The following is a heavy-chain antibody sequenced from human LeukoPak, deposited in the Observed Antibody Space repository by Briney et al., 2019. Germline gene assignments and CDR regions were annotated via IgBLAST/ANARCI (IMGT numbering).Heavy chain of an antibody. D-gene: IGHD2-15*01. CDR3: AKVGPDCSGGSCYSGLDY. J-gene: IGHJ4*02. CDR1: GFTFSSYA. CDR2: ISGSGGST. V-gene: IGHV3-23*01. Sequence: GASLRLSCAASGFTFSSYAMSWVRQAPGKGLEWVSAISGSGGSTYYADSVKGRFTISRDNSKNTLYLQMNSLRAEDTAVYYCAKVGPDCSGGSCYSGLDYWGQGTLVTVSS.